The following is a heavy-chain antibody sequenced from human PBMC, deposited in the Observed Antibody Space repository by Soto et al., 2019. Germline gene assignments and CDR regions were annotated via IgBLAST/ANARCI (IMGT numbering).Heavy chain of an antibody. J-gene: IGHJ3*02. D-gene: IGHD1-26*01. CDR2: IIPIFGTT. CDR1: GGTFSRYP. CDR3: ARGVHFGSQDGFDI. V-gene: IGHV1-69*12. Sequence: QVQLVQSGAEVKKPGSSLKVSCKASGGTFSRYPITWVRQAPGQGLEWMGGIIPIFGTTNYAQKFQGRVTITADESTRTAYMEMSSLRSEDTAVYYCARGVHFGSQDGFDIWGQGTMVTVSS.